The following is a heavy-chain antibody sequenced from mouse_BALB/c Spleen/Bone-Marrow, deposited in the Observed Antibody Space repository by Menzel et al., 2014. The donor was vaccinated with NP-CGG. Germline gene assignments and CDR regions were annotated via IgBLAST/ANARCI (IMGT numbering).Heavy chain of an antibody. V-gene: IGHV1-82*01. CDR2: IYPGDGDT. Sequence: QVQLKDSGPELVKPGASVKISCKASGYAFSSSWMNWVKQRPGQGLEWIGRIYPGDGDTNYNGKFKGKATLTADKSSSTAYMQLSSLTSVDSAVYFCASNYYGSSYAMDYWGQGTSVTVSS. J-gene: IGHJ4*01. CDR1: GYAFSSSW. CDR3: ASNYYGSSYAMDY. D-gene: IGHD1-1*01.